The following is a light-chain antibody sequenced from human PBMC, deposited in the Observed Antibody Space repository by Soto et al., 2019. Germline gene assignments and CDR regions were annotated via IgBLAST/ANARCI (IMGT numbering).Light chain of an antibody. J-gene: IGLJ2*01. CDR2: DVS. Sequence: QSALTQPASVSGSPGQSITISCTGTTSDVGGYNYVSWYQQHPGKAPKLMIYDVSNRPSGVSNRFSGSKSGNTASLTISGLQAEDEADYYCSSYTSSNVVVFGGGTKRTVL. V-gene: IGLV2-14*01. CDR3: SSYTSSNVVV. CDR1: TSDVGGYNY.